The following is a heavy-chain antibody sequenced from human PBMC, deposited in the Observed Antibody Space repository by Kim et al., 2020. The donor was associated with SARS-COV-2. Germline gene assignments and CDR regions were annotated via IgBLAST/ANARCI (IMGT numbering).Heavy chain of an antibody. J-gene: IGHJ4*02. CDR3: ERQASWSFDH. Sequence: GGSLRLSCAASGFTFSTYWMSWVRQAPGKGLEWVANIKPDGREDYYADSVKGRFTISRDNAKNSLYLQMNGLRVEDTAVYYCERQASWSFDHWGQGTLVTVSS. V-gene: IGHV3-7*03. CDR2: IKPDGRED. CDR1: GFTFSTYW.